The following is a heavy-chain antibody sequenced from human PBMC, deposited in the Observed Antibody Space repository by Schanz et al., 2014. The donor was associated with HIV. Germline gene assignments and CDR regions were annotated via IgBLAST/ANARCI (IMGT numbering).Heavy chain of an antibody. J-gene: IGHJ2*01. CDR2: MFYSGRT. V-gene: IGHV4-39*01. CDR3: ARHVANDYGGNHPYFDL. Sequence: QLQLHESGPGLVKPSETLSLTCSVSGGSITSSSYYWAWIRQPPGKGLEWIGSMFYSGRTFYNPPRKGRATFAVDTPKNQFPRTLPSVTAADTAVFYCARHVANDYGGNHPYFDLWGRGTLVTVSS. CDR1: GGSITSSSYY. D-gene: IGHD4-17*01.